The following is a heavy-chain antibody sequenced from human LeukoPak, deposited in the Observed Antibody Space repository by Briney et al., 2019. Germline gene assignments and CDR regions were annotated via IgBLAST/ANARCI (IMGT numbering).Heavy chain of an antibody. V-gene: IGHV4-34*01. J-gene: IGHJ5*02. Sequence: SETLSLTCAVYGGSFSGYYWSWIRQPPGKGLEWIGEINHSGSTNYNPSLKSRVTISVDTSKNQFSLKLSSVTAADTAVYYCARVGDPHGAWFDPWGQGTLVTVSS. CDR2: INHSGST. CDR3: ARVGDPHGAWFDP. D-gene: IGHD3-10*01. CDR1: GGSFSGYY.